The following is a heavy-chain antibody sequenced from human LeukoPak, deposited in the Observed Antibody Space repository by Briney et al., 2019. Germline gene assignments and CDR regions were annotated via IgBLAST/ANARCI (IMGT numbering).Heavy chain of an antibody. CDR2: IYYRGST. J-gene: IGHJ5*02. D-gene: IGHD3-3*01. CDR1: GGSISSSAYY. Sequence: PSETLSLTCTVSGGSISSSAYYWGWIRQPPGKGLEWIGTIYYRGSTYYNPSLKSRGTISVDTSKNQFSLKLTSVTAADTAVYYCARLGRTYYDFWSGPWGQGTLVTVSS. CDR3: ARLGRTYYDFWSGP. V-gene: IGHV4-39*01.